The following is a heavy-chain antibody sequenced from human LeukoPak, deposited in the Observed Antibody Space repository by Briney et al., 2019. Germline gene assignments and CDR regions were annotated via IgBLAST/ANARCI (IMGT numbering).Heavy chain of an antibody. CDR3: ARFVSGKYHFDY. CDR2: INPSGGST. CDR1: GYTFTSYY. J-gene: IGHJ4*02. Sequence: ASVKVSCKASGYTFTSYYMHWVRQAPGQGLEWMGIINPSGGSTSYAQKFQGRVAMTRDMSTSTVYMELSSLRSEDTAVYYCARFVSGKYHFDYWGQGTLVTVSS. D-gene: IGHD1-14*01. V-gene: IGHV1-46*01.